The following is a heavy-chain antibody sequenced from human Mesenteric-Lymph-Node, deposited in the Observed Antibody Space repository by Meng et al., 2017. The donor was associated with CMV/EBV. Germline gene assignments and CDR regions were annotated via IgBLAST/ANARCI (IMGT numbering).Heavy chain of an antibody. D-gene: IGHD6-6*01. J-gene: IGHJ4*02. V-gene: IGHV3-64*02. CDR2: ISSNGGST. CDR1: GFTFSTYW. Sequence: GESLKISCAASGFTFSTYWMHWVRQPPGKGLEYVSAISSNGGSTYYADSVKGRFTISRDNSKNTLYLQMGSLRAEDMAVYYCARGGEYSTSDYWGQGTLVTVSS. CDR3: ARGGEYSTSDY.